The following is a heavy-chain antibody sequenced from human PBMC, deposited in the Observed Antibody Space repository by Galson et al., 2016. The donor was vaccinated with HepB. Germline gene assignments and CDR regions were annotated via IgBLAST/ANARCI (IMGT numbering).Heavy chain of an antibody. CDR1: GGSVHNKNYY. CDR3: ARDQGGYFDI. V-gene: IGHV4-61*01. J-gene: IGHJ2*01. Sequence: SETLSLTCTVSGGSVHNKNYYWSWIRQPPAKGLEWIGYIYYAGDTNYNPSVKSGVTISLDASKNQFSLRLTSVTAADTAVYYCARDQGGYFDIWGRGALVIVSS. CDR2: IYYAGDT.